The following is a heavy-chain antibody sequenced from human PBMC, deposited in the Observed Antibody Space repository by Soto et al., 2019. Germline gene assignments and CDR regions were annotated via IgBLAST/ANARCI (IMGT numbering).Heavy chain of an antibody. CDR2: ISSNGGST. D-gene: IGHD6-19*01. V-gene: IGHV3-64*01. CDR1: GFTFSSYA. Sequence: EVQLVESGGGLVQPGGSLRLSCAASGFTFSSYAMHWVRQAPGKGLEYVSVISSNGGSTSYANSVQGRFTVSRDNSKNTLYLQMGSLRADDMAVYYCARDKALGYNSGWYSAFDIWGQGTMVTVSS. CDR3: ARDKALGYNSGWYSAFDI. J-gene: IGHJ3*02.